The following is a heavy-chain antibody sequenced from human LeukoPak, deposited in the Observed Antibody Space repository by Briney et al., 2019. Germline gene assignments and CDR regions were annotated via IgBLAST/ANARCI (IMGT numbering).Heavy chain of an antibody. J-gene: IGHJ5*02. V-gene: IGHV4-59*01. CDR1: GGSISSYY. CDR2: IYYSGGT. Sequence: SETLSLTCTVSGGSISSYYWSWIRQPPGKGLEWIGYIYYSGGTNYNPSLKSRVTISVDTSKNQFSLKLSSVTAADTAVYYCAPYSSAGWFDPWGQGTLVTVSS. CDR3: APYSSAGWFDP. D-gene: IGHD6-19*01.